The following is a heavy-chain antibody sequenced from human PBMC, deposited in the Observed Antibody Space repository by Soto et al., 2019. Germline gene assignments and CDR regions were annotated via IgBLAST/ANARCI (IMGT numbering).Heavy chain of an antibody. CDR1: GFTFSSYS. D-gene: IGHD3-9*01. V-gene: IGHV3-48*02. Sequence: GGSLRLSCAAYGFTFSSYSMNWVRQAPGKXLEWVSYISSSSSTIYYADSVKGRFTISRDNAKNSLYLQMNSLRDEDTAVYYCAREGYYDISPRSYYYYGMDVWGQGTTVTVSS. CDR2: ISSSSSTI. J-gene: IGHJ6*02. CDR3: AREGYYDISPRSYYYYGMDV.